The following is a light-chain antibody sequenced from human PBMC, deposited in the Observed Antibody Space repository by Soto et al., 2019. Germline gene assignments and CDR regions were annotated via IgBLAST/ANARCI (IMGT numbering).Light chain of an antibody. J-gene: IGKJ1*01. V-gene: IGKV3-15*01. Sequence: EIVMTQSPATLSVSPGERATLSCRASQSVSSNLAWYQQKPGQAPRLLIYGASTRATGIPARFSGSGSGTEFTLTISSLQSEDFATYYCGQGYNFPQTFGQGTKVEI. CDR1: QSVSSN. CDR2: GAS. CDR3: GQGYNFPQT.